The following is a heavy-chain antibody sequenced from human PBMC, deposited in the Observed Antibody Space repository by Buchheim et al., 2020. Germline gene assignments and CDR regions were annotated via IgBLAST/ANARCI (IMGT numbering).Heavy chain of an antibody. D-gene: IGHD6-19*01. CDR2: IKQDGSEK. J-gene: IGHJ1*01. CDR1: GFTLSSYW. V-gene: IGHV3-7*01. Sequence: EVQLVESGGGLVQPGGSLRLSCAASGFTLSSYWMSWVRQAPGKGLEWVANIKQDGSEKYYVDSVKGRFTISRDNAKNSLYLQMNSLRAEDTAVYYCARVAYSSGWPSAEYFQHWGQGTL. CDR3: ARVAYSSGWPSAEYFQH.